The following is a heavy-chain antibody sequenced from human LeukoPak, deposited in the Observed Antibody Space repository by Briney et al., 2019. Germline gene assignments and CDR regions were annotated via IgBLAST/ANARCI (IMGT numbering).Heavy chain of an antibody. Sequence: PSETLSLTCTVSGGSISSGGYYWSWIRQHPGKGLEWIGYIYYSGSTYYNPSLKSRVTISVDTSKNQFSLKLSSVTAADTALYYCARLHQSGTTDYWGQGILVTVSS. CDR2: IYYSGST. V-gene: IGHV4-31*03. J-gene: IGHJ4*02. CDR1: GGSISSGGYY. D-gene: IGHD1-1*01. CDR3: ARLHQSGTTDY.